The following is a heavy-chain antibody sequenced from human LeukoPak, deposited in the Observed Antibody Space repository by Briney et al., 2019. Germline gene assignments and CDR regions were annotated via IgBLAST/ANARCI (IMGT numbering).Heavy chain of an antibody. CDR1: GGSISSGDYY. CDR3: ARERTIKKRGHYYDSSLDAFDI. CDR2: IYYSGST. J-gene: IGHJ3*02. Sequence: SSQTLSLTCTVPGGSISSGDYYWSWIRQPPGKGLEWIGYIYYSGSTYYNPSLKSRVTISVDTSKNQFSLKLSSVTAADTAVYYCARERTIKKRGHYYDSSLDAFDIWGQGTMVTVSS. V-gene: IGHV4-30-4*08. D-gene: IGHD3-22*01.